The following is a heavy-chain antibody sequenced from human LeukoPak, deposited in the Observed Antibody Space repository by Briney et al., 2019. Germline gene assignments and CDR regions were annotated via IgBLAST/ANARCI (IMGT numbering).Heavy chain of an antibody. CDR2: IKEDGSEK. V-gene: IGHV3-7*04. CDR3: ARNWGYFDY. D-gene: IGHD7-27*01. J-gene: IGHJ4*02. CDR1: GFTFSSYW. Sequence: GGSLRLSCAASGFTFSSYWMIWVRQAPGNGLEWVATIKEDGSEKYYGGSVKGRFTISRDNAKNSLYLQMNSLRGEDTAVYHCARNWGYFDYWGQGTLVTVSS.